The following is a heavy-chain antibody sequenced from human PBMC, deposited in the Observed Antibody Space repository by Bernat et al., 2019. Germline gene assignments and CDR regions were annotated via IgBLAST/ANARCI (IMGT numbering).Heavy chain of an antibody. V-gene: IGHV4-39*01. J-gene: IGHJ4*02. Sequence: QVQLQESGPGLVKPSETLSLTCTVSGGSISSNIYYWDWIRQPPGKGLEWIGSIDFGGSTYYNTSLKSRVTISVDTSKNQFSLKLSSVTAADTAVYYCARRGYSDYDLFDYWGQGTLVTVSS. CDR2: IDFGGST. CDR1: GGSISSNIYY. CDR3: ARRGYSDYDLFDY. D-gene: IGHD5-12*01.